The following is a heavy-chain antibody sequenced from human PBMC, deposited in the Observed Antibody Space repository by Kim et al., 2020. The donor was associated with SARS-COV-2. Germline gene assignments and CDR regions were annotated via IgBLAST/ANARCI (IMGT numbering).Heavy chain of an antibody. V-gene: IGHV4-39*01. D-gene: IGHD3-9*01. CDR3: ARLQGILTWFDP. Sequence: HPNPAPKRRVTISVDTPKNQFPLRLSSVTAAATAVYYCARLQGILTWFDPWGQGTLVTVSS. J-gene: IGHJ5*02.